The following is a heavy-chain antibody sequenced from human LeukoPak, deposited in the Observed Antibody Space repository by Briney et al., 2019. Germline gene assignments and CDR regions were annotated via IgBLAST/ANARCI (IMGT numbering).Heavy chain of an antibody. CDR1: GGSISSSSYH. CDR3: ARHRYRSGSDWIDP. CDR2: MYYSGTT. D-gene: IGHD1-26*01. J-gene: IGHJ5*02. Sequence: SETLSLTCTVSGGSISSSSYHWGWIRQPPGKGLEWIGSMYYSGTTYYNPSLKSRVTISVDTSKNQFSLKLSSVTAADTAVYYCARHRYRSGSDWIDPWGQGTLVTVSS. V-gene: IGHV4-39*01.